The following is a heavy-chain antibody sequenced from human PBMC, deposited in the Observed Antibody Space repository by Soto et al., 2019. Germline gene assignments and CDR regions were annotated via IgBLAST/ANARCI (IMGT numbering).Heavy chain of an antibody. V-gene: IGHV1-69*01. CDR1: GDLFNNYA. J-gene: IGHJ4*02. CDR3: ESSSSVAAAGYFKF. Sequence: QVQLVQSGAEVKEPGSSVKVSCKATGDLFNNYAFNWVRQAPGQGLEWMGRISPLFSTTNYAQKFQGRVTIGADESTTIVYLEVSNLESEGTDMYYCESSSSVAAAGYFKFWGQGTLVTVS. D-gene: IGHD6-13*01. CDR2: ISPLFSTT.